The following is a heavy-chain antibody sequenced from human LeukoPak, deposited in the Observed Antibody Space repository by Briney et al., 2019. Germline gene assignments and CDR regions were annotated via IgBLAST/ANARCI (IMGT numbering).Heavy chain of an antibody. CDR1: GFTFSSYS. J-gene: IGHJ2*01. V-gene: IGHV3-48*04. Sequence: GSLRLSCAASGFTFSSYSMNWVRQAPGKGLEWVSYISSSSSTIYYADSVKGRFTISRDNAKNSLYLQMNSLKTEDTAVYYCTAQTLYGARYWYFDLWGRGTLVTVSS. D-gene: IGHD4-17*01. CDR3: TAQTLYGARYWYFDL. CDR2: ISSSSSTI.